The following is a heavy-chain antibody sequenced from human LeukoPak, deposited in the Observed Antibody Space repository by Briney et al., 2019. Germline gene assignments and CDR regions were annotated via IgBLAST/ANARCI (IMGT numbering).Heavy chain of an antibody. Sequence: PSETLSLTRTVSDDSISSYYWSWIRQPPGKGLEWIGYSYYSGSTDYNPSLRSRVTISVDTSKNQFSLKLSSVTAADTAMYYCAGDSNKNAFHIWGQGTMVIVSS. J-gene: IGHJ3*02. CDR3: AGDSNKNAFHI. D-gene: IGHD1/OR15-1a*01. CDR2: SYYSGST. V-gene: IGHV4-59*01. CDR1: DDSISSYY.